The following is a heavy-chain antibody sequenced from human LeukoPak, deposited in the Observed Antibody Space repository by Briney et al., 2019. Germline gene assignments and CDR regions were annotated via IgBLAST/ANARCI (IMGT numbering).Heavy chain of an antibody. D-gene: IGHD2-2*01. J-gene: IGHJ4*02. CDR2: IYPGDSDT. V-gene: IGHV5-51*01. CDR1: GYSFTSYW. CDR3: ARVDLYCSSTSCYSFDY. Sequence: GESLKISCKGFGYSFTSYWIPWVRQMPGKGLEWMGIIYPGDSDTRYSPSFQGQVTISGDKSISTVYLQWSSLKASDTAMYYCARVDLYCSSTSCYSFDYWGQGTLVTVSS.